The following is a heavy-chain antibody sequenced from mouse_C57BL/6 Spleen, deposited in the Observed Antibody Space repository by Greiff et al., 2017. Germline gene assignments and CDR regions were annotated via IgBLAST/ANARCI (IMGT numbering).Heavy chain of an antibody. CDR1: GYTFTSYW. V-gene: IGHV1-7*01. Sequence: QVQLQQSGAELAKPGASVKLSCKASGYTFTSYWMHWVKQRPGQGLEWIGYINPSSGYTNYNQKFKDKATLTADQSSSTASMQLSSLTYEDSAVXYCARDDYCYGSSDYWGQGTTLTVSS. D-gene: IGHD1-1*01. CDR2: INPSSGYT. J-gene: IGHJ2*01. CDR3: ARDDYCYGSSDY.